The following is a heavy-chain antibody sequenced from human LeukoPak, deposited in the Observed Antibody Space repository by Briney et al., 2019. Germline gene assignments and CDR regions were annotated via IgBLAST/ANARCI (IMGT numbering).Heavy chain of an antibody. V-gene: IGHV3-23*01. J-gene: IGHJ4*02. Sequence: GGSLRLSCAASGFTFSSYAMSWVRQAPGKGLEWVSAISGSGGSTYYADSVKGRFTISRDNSKNTLYLQMNSLRAEDTAVYYCAKDGGSWMVVASFDYWGQGTLVTVSS. CDR2: ISGSGGST. D-gene: IGHD2-21*01. CDR3: AKDGGSWMVVASFDY. CDR1: GFTFSSYA.